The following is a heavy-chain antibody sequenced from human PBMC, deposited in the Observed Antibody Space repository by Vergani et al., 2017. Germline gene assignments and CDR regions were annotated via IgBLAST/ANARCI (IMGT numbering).Heavy chain of an antibody. V-gene: IGHV3-30-3*01. CDR2: ISFDGTNE. Sequence: QVQLVESGGGVVQPGTSLRLSCVVSGFALNRHAMYWVRQAPGKGLEWVVGISFDGTNEYYPDLVEGRFTISRDIAKNTLYLQVRSLRLEDTGVYHCVRDRGLCAGGRCYTEAWDYWGQGTPVTVSS. D-gene: IGHD2-2*02. J-gene: IGHJ4*02. CDR3: VRDRGLCAGGRCYTEAWDY. CDR1: GFALNRHA.